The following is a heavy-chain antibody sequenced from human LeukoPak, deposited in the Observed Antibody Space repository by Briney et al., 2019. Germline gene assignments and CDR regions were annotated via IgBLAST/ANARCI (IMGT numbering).Heavy chain of an antibody. D-gene: IGHD3-9*01. CDR1: GFTFSSYS. CDR3: ARDLYDILTGYSSNFDY. Sequence: GGSLRLSCAASGFTFSSYSMNWVRQAPGKGLEWVSSISSSSSYIYYADSVKGRFTISRDNAKSSLYLQMNSLRAEDTAVYYCARDLYDILTGYSSNFDYWGQGTLVTVSS. V-gene: IGHV3-21*01. CDR2: ISSSSSYI. J-gene: IGHJ4*02.